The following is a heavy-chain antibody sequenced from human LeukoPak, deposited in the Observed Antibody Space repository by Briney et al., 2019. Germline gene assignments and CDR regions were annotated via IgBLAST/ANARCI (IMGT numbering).Heavy chain of an antibody. CDR1: GGSITSYY. D-gene: IGHD5-18*01. Sequence: SETLSLTCTVSGGSITSYYWSWVRQPPGKGLEWIANAYYSGSTNHNPSLKSRVTISVDVSKNQISLKLSSVSAADTAVYYCARVARGYSFGYLDYWGQGTLVTVSS. J-gene: IGHJ4*02. CDR2: AYYSGST. CDR3: ARVARGYSFGYLDY. V-gene: IGHV4-59*01.